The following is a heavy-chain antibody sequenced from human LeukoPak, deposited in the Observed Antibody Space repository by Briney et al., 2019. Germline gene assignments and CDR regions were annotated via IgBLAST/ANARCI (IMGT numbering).Heavy chain of an antibody. V-gene: IGHV3-23*01. CDR1: GLALSSYA. CDR3: ADYGVSGVRNNFY. D-gene: IGHD3-3*01. CDR2: ISVASNT. Sequence: GGSLRLSCAASGLALSSYAVSWVRQAPGKGLEWVSTISVASNTFYADSVKGRFTISRDNSRNTVYLQMTSLRADDTAVYYCADYGVSGVRNNFYWGQGTLVTVSS. J-gene: IGHJ4*02.